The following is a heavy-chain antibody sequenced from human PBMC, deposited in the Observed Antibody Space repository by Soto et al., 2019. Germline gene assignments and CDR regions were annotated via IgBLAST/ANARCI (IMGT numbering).Heavy chain of an antibody. Sequence: PVGSLRLSCAASGFIFSSYEMNWVRQAPGKGLEWISHISGLDNSIYYADSVKGRFTISRDNAKNSLYLDLTRLGAEDTAVYFCVRDYYDTSGYPNTFDMWGQGTMVTVSS. CDR1: GFIFSSYE. CDR3: VRDYYDTSGYPNTFDM. CDR2: ISGLDNSI. J-gene: IGHJ3*02. D-gene: IGHD3-22*01. V-gene: IGHV3-48*03.